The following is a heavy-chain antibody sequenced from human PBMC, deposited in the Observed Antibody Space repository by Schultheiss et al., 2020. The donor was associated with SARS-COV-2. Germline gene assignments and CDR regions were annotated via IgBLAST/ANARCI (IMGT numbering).Heavy chain of an antibody. CDR2: INNNGATT. Sequence: GGSLRLSCSASGFTFSNYPMHWVRQIPGKGLEYVSAINNNGATTYYADSVKGRFTISRDNSKNTLYLQMNSLRGEDTAVYYCARAGYSYGRYYYYYYYMDVWGQGTTVTVSS. CDR1: GFTFSNYP. V-gene: IGHV3-64*04. CDR3: ARAGYSYGRYYYYYYYMDV. D-gene: IGHD5-18*01. J-gene: IGHJ6*03.